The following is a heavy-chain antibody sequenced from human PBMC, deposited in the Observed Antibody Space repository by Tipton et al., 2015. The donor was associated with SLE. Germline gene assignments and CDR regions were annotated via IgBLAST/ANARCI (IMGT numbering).Heavy chain of an antibody. Sequence: TLSLTCAVSGYSISSGYYWGWIRQPPGKGLEWLGNIYYGGTTYYNPSLKSRITISVDASKNHFSLKLTSVTAADTAVYYCARGWTGSYNSWSDSWGQGTPVTVSS. D-gene: IGHD1-26*01. CDR3: ARGWTGSYNSWSDS. V-gene: IGHV4-38-2*01. CDR2: IYYGGTT. J-gene: IGHJ5*01. CDR1: GYSISSGYY.